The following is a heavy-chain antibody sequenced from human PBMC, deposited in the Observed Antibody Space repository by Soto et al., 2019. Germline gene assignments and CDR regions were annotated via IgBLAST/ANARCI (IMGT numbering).Heavy chain of an antibody. D-gene: IGHD1-1*01. Sequence: PGGSLRLSCAASGFTFSSYAMSWVRQAPGKGLEWVSAISGSGGSTYYADSVKGRFTISRDNSKNTLYLQMNSLRAEDTAVYYCAKVKYNWNDGDWFDPWGQGTLVTVSS. J-gene: IGHJ5*02. CDR3: AKVKYNWNDGDWFDP. CDR1: GFTFSSYA. CDR2: ISGSGGST. V-gene: IGHV3-23*01.